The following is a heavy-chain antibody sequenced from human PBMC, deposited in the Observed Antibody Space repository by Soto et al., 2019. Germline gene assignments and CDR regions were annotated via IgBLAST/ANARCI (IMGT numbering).Heavy chain of an antibody. J-gene: IGHJ2*01. Sequence: QVQLVESGGGVVQPGRSLRLSCVASGFTFSSYAMHWVRQAPGRGLEWVAFISYDARNTYYADSVRGRFTTSRDNSENTLQLQLNSLRTEDTAVYYCASHLRRPGIAVAGQAWFFDLWGRGTLVTVSS. CDR1: GFTFSSYA. V-gene: IGHV3-30*04. CDR2: ISYDARNT. D-gene: IGHD6-19*01. CDR3: ASHLRRPGIAVAGQAWFFDL.